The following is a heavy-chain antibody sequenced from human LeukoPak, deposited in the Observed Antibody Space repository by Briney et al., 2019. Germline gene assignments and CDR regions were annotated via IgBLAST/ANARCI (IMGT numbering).Heavy chain of an antibody. J-gene: IGHJ4*02. Sequence: GGSLRLSCAASGFTFSNYGMHWVRQAPGKGLEWVSYISSSGSTIYYADSVKGRFTISRDNAKNSLYLQMNSLRAEDTAVYYCARGDYDFWSGYRLIGYFDYWGQGTLVTVSS. CDR2: ISSSGSTI. V-gene: IGHV3-48*04. D-gene: IGHD3-3*01. CDR1: GFTFSNYG. CDR3: ARGDYDFWSGYRLIGYFDY.